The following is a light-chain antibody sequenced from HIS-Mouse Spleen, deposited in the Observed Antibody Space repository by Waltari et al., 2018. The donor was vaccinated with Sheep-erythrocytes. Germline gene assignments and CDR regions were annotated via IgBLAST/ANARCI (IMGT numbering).Light chain of an antibody. CDR1: QSISSW. V-gene: IGKV1-5*03. CDR3: QQYNSYPLT. J-gene: IGKJ4*01. Sequence: DIQMTQSPSTLSASVGDRVTITCRASQSISSWLAWYQQKPGKAPKLLIYKASSLESGVPSMFSGSGSGTEFTLTISSLQPDDFATYYCQQYNSYPLTVGGGTKVEIK. CDR2: KAS.